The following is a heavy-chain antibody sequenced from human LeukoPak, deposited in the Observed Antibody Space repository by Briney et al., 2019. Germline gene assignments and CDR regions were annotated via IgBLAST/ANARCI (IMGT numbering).Heavy chain of an antibody. V-gene: IGHV3-43*02. CDR3: AKVEWFGELSNYYFDY. D-gene: IGHD3-10*01. J-gene: IGHJ4*02. CDR1: GFTFDDYA. Sequence: RGSLRLSCAASGFTFDDYAMHWVRQAPGKGLEWVSLISGDGGSTYYADSVKGRFTISRDNSKNSLYLQMNSLRTEDTALYYCAKVEWFGELSNYYFDYWGQGTLVTVSS. CDR2: ISGDGGST.